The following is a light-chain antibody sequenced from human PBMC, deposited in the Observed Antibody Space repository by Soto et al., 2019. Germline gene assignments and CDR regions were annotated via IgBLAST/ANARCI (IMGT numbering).Light chain of an antibody. CDR3: QQYGSLSWT. V-gene: IGKV3-20*01. CDR1: QSVSSN. J-gene: IGKJ1*01. Sequence: EIVMTQSPATLSVSPGERATLSCRASQSVSSNLAWYQLSPGQAPRLLIYGASTRATGVPDRFSGSGSGTDITLTISRLEPEDFAVYHCQQYGSLSWTFGQGTKV. CDR2: GAS.